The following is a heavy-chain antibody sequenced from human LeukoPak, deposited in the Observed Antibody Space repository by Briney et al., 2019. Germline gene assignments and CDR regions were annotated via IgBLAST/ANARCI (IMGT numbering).Heavy chain of an antibody. CDR2: IIPIFGTA. V-gene: IGHV1-69*13. CDR3: ARDGEVIAAAGNSPIDY. Sequence: ASVKVSCKASGGTFSSYAISWVRQAPGQGLEWMGGIIPIFGTANYAQKFQGRVTITADESTSTAYMELSSLRSEDTAVYYCARDGEVIAAAGNSPIDYWGQGTLVTVSS. J-gene: IGHJ4*02. D-gene: IGHD6-13*01. CDR1: GGTFSSYA.